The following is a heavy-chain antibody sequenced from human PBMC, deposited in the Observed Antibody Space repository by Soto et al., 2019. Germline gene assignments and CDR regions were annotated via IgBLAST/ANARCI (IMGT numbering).Heavy chain of an antibody. CDR2: IIPIFGTA. V-gene: IGHV1-69*13. D-gene: IGHD1-26*01. J-gene: IGHJ5*02. Sequence: GASVKVSCKASGGTFSSYAISWVRQAPGQGLEWMGGIIPIFGTANYAQKFQGRVTITADESTSTAYMELSSLRSEDTAVYYCARGYSGSYPPWSWFDPWGQGTLVTVSS. CDR1: GGTFSSYA. CDR3: ARGYSGSYPPWSWFDP.